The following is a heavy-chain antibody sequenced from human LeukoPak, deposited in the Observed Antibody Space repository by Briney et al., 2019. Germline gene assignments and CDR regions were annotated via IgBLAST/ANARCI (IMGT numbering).Heavy chain of an antibody. Sequence: ASVKVSCKASGYTFTSYGISWVRQAPGQGPEWMGVISPSGGSTIYAQKFKGRVTLTRDMSTSTDYLELSSLRSEDTAVYYCARDKSVRDEAWWFNPWGQGTLVTVSA. CDR2: ISPSGGST. J-gene: IGHJ5*02. D-gene: IGHD5-24*01. CDR3: ARDKSVRDEAWWFNP. V-gene: IGHV1-46*01. CDR1: GYTFTSYG.